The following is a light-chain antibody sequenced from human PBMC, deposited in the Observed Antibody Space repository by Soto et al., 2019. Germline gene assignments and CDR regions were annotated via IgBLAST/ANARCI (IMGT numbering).Light chain of an antibody. CDR2: DTS. V-gene: IGKV3-11*01. CDR1: QSVSRY. CDR3: QQRFSWPPT. Sequence: EIGLTQSAATLSLSPGDRATLSCRASQSVSRYLAWYQQKPGQAPRLLIHDTSTRATGVPDTFSGSGSGTEFTLTISSLEPVDSAMYYCQQRFSWPPTFGGGTHVEIK. J-gene: IGKJ4*01.